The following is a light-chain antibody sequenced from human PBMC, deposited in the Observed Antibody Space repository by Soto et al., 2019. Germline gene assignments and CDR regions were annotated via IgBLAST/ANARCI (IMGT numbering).Light chain of an antibody. CDR1: SSDVGGYNY. J-gene: IGLJ1*01. CDR2: DVS. V-gene: IGLV2-14*01. Sequence: QSALTQPASVSGSPGQSITISCTGNSSDVGGYNYVSWYQQHSGKAPKLMIYDVSNRPSGLSYRFSGSKSGNTASLTISGLQAEDESDYYCSSYTSSSTLIFGTGTKLTVL. CDR3: SSYTSSSTLI.